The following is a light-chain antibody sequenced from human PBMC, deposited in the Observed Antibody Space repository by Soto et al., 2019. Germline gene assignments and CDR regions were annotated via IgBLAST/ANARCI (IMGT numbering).Light chain of an antibody. Sequence: QSVLTQPASVSGSPGQSITISCTGTGSDVGGYNYVSWYQQHPGKAPKLMIYEVSNRPSGVSNRFSGSKSGNTASLTISGLQAEDEADYYCSSYASSNTLMFGRGTKVTVL. V-gene: IGLV2-14*01. CDR3: SSYASSNTLM. J-gene: IGLJ3*02. CDR1: GSDVGGYNY. CDR2: EVS.